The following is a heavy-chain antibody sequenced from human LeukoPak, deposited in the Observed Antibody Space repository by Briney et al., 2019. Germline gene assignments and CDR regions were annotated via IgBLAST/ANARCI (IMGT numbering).Heavy chain of an antibody. D-gene: IGHD3-9*01. CDR2: ISAYNGNT. CDR1: GYTFTSYG. CDR3: SRDYDILTGYPYYVDY. V-gene: IGHV1-18*01. J-gene: IGHJ4*02. Sequence: ASVKVSCKASGYTFTSYGISWVRQAPGQGLEWVGWISAYNGNTNYAQKLQGRVTMTTDTSTSTAYMELRGLRSDDTAVYYCSRDYDILTGYPYYVDYCGQGTLVTVSS.